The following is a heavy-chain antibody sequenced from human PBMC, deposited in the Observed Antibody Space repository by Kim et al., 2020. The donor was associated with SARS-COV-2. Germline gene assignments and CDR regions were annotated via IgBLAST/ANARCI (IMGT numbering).Heavy chain of an antibody. V-gene: IGHV4-30-4*01. J-gene: IGHJ3*02. CDR2: IYYSGST. Sequence: SETLSLTCTVSGGSISSGDYYWSWIRQPPGKGLEWIGYIYYSGSTYYNPSLKSRVTISVDTSKNQFSLKLSSVTAADTAVYYCARDGGVFGLRYFDWLPYYAFDIWGQGTMGTVSS. CDR3: ARDGGVFGLRYFDWLPYYAFDI. D-gene: IGHD3-9*01. CDR1: GGSISSGDYY.